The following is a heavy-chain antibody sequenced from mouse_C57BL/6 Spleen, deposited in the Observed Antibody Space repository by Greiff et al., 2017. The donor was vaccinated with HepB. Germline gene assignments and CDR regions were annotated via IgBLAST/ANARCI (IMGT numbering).Heavy chain of an antibody. D-gene: IGHD1-1*01. CDR1: GYAFSSYW. CDR2: IYPGDGDT. Sequence: QVQLQQSGAELVKPGASVKISCKASGYAFSSYWMNWVKQRPGKGLEWIGQIYPGDGDTNYNGKFKGKATLTADKSSSTAYMQLSSLTSEDSAVYFCAVCYYGSSWFAYWGQGTLVTVSA. J-gene: IGHJ3*01. CDR3: AVCYYGSSWFAY. V-gene: IGHV1-80*01.